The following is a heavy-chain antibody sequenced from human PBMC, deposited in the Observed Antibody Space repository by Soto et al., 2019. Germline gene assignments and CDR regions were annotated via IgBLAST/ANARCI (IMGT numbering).Heavy chain of an antibody. CDR3: AKEGAPGDIVGFNPLLEY. J-gene: IGHJ4*02. D-gene: IGHD3-22*01. CDR1: GFSFSSYG. V-gene: IGHV3-30*18. Sequence: PGGSLRLSCAASGFSFSSYGMHWVRQAPGKGLEWVASISYDGSNKFYVDSVKGRFTISRDNSKNTLYLQMNSLRAEDTDVDYCAKEGAPGDIVGFNPLLEYGGKGTLVPGSP. CDR2: ISYDGSNK.